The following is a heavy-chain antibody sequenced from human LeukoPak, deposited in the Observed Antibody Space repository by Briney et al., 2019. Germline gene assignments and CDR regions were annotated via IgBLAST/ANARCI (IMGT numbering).Heavy chain of an antibody. CDR3: ARDLIVGATRDY. D-gene: IGHD1-26*01. J-gene: IGHJ4*02. Sequence: ASVKVSCKASGYTFTSYYMHRVRQAPGQGLEWMGIINPSGGSTSYAQKFQGRVTMTRDTSTSTVYMELSSLRSEDTAVYYCARDLIVGATRDYWGQGTLVTVSS. CDR1: GYTFTSYY. CDR2: INPSGGST. V-gene: IGHV1-46*03.